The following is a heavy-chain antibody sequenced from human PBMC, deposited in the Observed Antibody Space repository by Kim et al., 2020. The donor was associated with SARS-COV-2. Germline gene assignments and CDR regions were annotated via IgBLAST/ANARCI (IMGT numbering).Heavy chain of an antibody. CDR3: ASPLDQSVAGTPYYYYYYGMDV. CDR2: IIPIFGTA. V-gene: IGHV1-69*13. J-gene: IGHJ6*02. Sequence: SVKVSCKASGGTFSSYAISWVRQAPGQGLEWMGGIIPIFGTANYAQKFQGRVTITADESTSTAYMELSSLRSEDTAVYYCASPLDQSVAGTPYYYYYYGMDVWGQGTTVTVSS. D-gene: IGHD6-19*01. CDR1: GGTFSSYA.